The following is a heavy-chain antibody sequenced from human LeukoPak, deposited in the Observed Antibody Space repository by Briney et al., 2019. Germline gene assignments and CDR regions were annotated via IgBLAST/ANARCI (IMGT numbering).Heavy chain of an antibody. J-gene: IGHJ4*02. CDR1: GGSISSYY. CDR2: IYTSGST. Sequence: SETLSLTCIVSGGSISSYYWSWIRQPAGKGLEWIGRIYTSGSTNYNPSLKSRVTMSVDTSKNQFSLKLSSVTAADTAVYYCARDIAVAGTFDYWGQGTLVTVSS. CDR3: ARDIAVAGTFDY. V-gene: IGHV4-4*07. D-gene: IGHD6-19*01.